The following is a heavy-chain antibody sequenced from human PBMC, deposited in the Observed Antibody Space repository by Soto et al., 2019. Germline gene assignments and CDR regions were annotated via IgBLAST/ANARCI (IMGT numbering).Heavy chain of an antibody. D-gene: IGHD7-27*01. Sequence: EVQLLESGGGLVQPGGSPRLSCAASGSSFSTYAMNWVRQAPGKGLEWVSAISRSGDYTFYSDSVKGRFTISRDNSRNTVYMEMNSLRAEDTAVYYCAKGGFWVHYGMDVWAQGTTVSVSS. CDR1: GSSFSTYA. CDR3: AKGGFWVHYGMDV. J-gene: IGHJ6*02. V-gene: IGHV3-23*01. CDR2: ISRSGDYT.